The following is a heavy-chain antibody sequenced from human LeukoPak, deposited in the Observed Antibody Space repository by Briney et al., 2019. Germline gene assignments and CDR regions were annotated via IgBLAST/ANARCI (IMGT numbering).Heavy chain of an antibody. V-gene: IGHV3-7*01. CDR1: GFTFSSYW. CDR2: IKQDGSEK. Sequence: GESLKISCAASGFTFSSYWMSWVRQAPGKGLEWVANIKQDGSEKYYVDSVKGRFTISRDNAKNSLYLQMNSLRAEDTAVYYCARKGRGNSDYWGQGTLVTVSS. CDR3: ARKGRGNSDY. D-gene: IGHD4-23*01. J-gene: IGHJ4*02.